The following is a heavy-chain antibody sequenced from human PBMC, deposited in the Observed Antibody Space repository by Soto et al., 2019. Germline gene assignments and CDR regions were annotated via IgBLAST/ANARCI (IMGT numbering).Heavy chain of an antibody. CDR3: ARWRITMVRGDQRLNAFDI. D-gene: IGHD3-10*01. Sequence: QVQLVQSGAEVKKPGASVKVSCKASGYTFTSYAMHWVRQAPGQRLEWMGWINAGNGNTKYSQKFQGRVTRTRDTSASTAYMELSSLRSEDTAVYYCARWRITMVRGDQRLNAFDIWGQGTMVTVSS. CDR1: GYTFTSYA. CDR2: INAGNGNT. J-gene: IGHJ3*02. V-gene: IGHV1-3*01.